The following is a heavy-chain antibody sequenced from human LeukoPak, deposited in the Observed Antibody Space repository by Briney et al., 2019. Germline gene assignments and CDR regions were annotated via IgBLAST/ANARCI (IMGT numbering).Heavy chain of an antibody. CDR3: ARDNGWLQLTYFDY. J-gene: IGHJ4*02. Sequence: ETLSLTCSVSGGSISGSYWNWIRQPPGKGLEWVANIKQDGSEKYYVDSEKGRFTISRDNAKNSLYLQMNSLRAEDTAVYYCARDNGWLQLTYFDYWGQGTLVTVSS. D-gene: IGHD5-24*01. V-gene: IGHV3-7*03. CDR2: IKQDGSEK. CDR1: GGSISGSY.